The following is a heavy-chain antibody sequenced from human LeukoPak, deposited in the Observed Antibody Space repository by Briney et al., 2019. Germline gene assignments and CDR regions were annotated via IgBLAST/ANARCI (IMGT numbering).Heavy chain of an antibody. CDR1: GFIFSSYW. J-gene: IGHJ4*02. CDR2: IKQDGSEK. D-gene: IGHD3-22*01. CDR3: ARCYDSSGYYPLNFDY. V-gene: IGHV3-7*01. Sequence: GRSLRLSCAASGFIFSSYWMSWVRQAPGKGLEWGANIKQDGSEKYYVDSVKGRFTISRDNAKNSLYLQMNSLRAEDTAVYYCARCYDSSGYYPLNFDYWGQGTLVTVSS.